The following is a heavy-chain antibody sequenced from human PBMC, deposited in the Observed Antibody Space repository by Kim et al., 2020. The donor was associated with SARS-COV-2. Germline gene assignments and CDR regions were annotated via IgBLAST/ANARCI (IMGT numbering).Heavy chain of an antibody. CDR2: ISYDGSNK. CDR3: AKLSGGSSGSLDAFDI. D-gene: IGHD2-15*01. J-gene: IGHJ3*02. Sequence: GGSLRLSCAASGFTFSSYGMHWVRQAPGKGLEWVAVISYDGSNKYYADSVKGRFTISRDNSKNTLYLQMNSLRAEDTAVYYCAKLSGGSSGSLDAFDIWGPGKLVTVSS. CDR1: GFTFSSYG. V-gene: IGHV3-30*18.